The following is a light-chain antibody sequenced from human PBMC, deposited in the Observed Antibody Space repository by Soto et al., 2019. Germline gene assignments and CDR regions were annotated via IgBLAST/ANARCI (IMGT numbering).Light chain of an antibody. Sequence: EIVMTQSPATLSVSPGERATLSCRASQSVGTNLAWYQQKPGQAPRLLIYGASTRATDIPVRFSGSGSGTQFTLTISSLQSEDFAVYYCQQYNDLPPPITFGQGTRLEIK. CDR1: QSVGTN. CDR3: QQYNDLPPPIT. V-gene: IGKV3-15*01. CDR2: GAS. J-gene: IGKJ5*01.